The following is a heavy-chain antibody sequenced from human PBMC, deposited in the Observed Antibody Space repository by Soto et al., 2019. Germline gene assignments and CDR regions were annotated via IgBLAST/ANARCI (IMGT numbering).Heavy chain of an antibody. CDR1: GFTFSTYW. Sequence: EVQLVESGGGLVQPGGSLRLSCAASGFTFSTYWMHWVRQVPGKGLEWVSRIETDGSSTRYGNSVKGRFTISRDNAKNTLYLQMNSLRAEDTAVYYCVRDRLPKISVWDFGLWGRGTLVTVSS. CDR3: VRDRLPKISVWDFGL. J-gene: IGHJ2*01. D-gene: IGHD2-21*01. V-gene: IGHV3-74*01. CDR2: IETDGSST.